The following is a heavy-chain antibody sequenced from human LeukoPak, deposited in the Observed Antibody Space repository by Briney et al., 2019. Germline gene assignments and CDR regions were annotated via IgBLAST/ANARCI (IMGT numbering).Heavy chain of an antibody. D-gene: IGHD3-10*01. CDR2: IYPGDSDT. J-gene: IGHJ5*02. V-gene: IGHV5-51*01. CDR3: AGLGYYYGSGSYLKNWFDP. Sequence: GESLKISCKGSGYSFTSYWIGWVRQMPGKGLEWMGIIYPGDSDTRYSPSFQGQVTISADKSISTAYLQWSSLKASDTAMYYCAGLGYYYGSGSYLKNWFDPWGQGTLVTVSS. CDR1: GYSFTSYW.